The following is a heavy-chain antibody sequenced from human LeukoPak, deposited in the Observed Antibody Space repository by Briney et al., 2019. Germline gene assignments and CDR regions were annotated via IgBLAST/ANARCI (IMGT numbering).Heavy chain of an antibody. CDR2: IYYSGST. J-gene: IGHJ6*02. Sequence: LRLSCAASGFTFSDYYMTWIRQPPGKGLEWIGYIYYSGSTYYDPSLKSRVTISVDTSKNQFSLKLSSVTAADTAVYYCARDHRYSGYDYAYYGMDVWGQGTTVTVSS. D-gene: IGHD5-12*01. CDR1: GFTFSDYY. V-gene: IGHV4-30-4*08. CDR3: ARDHRYSGYDYAYYGMDV.